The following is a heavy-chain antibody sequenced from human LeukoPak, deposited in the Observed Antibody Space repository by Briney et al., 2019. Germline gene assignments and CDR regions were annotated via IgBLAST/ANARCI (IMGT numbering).Heavy chain of an antibody. Sequence: PGGSLRLSCAASGFTFSSYAMSWVPQAPGKGLEWVSAISGSGGSTYYADSVKGRFTISRDNSKNTLYLQMNNLRAEDTAVYYCAKAGSIAARPPIFDYWGQGTLVTVSS. CDR1: GFTFSSYA. J-gene: IGHJ4*02. D-gene: IGHD6-6*01. CDR2: ISGSGGST. V-gene: IGHV3-23*01. CDR3: AKAGSIAARPPIFDY.